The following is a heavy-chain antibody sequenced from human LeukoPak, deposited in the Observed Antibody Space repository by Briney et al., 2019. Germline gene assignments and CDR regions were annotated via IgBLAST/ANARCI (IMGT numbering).Heavy chain of an antibody. V-gene: IGHV3-21*01. CDR1: GFTFSRNS. CDR2: ISTSSSYI. J-gene: IGHJ4*02. Sequence: GGSLRLSCAASGFTFSRNSMNWVRQAPGKGLEWVSSISTSSSYIYYADSVKGRFTISRDNSKNTLYLQMNSLRAEDTAVYYCARDKQYDILTGYFPGDYWGQGTLVTVSS. D-gene: IGHD3-9*01. CDR3: ARDKQYDILTGYFPGDY.